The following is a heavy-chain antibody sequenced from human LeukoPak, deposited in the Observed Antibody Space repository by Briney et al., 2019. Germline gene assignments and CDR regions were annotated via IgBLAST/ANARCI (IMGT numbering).Heavy chain of an antibody. CDR2: IYHSGST. CDR3: ARDGGGYCSGGSCYAFDY. J-gene: IGHJ4*02. Sequence: GSLRLSCAASGFTLSSYAMSWVRQPPGKGLEWIGEIYHSGSTNYNPSLKSRVTISVDKSKNQFSLKLSSVTAADTAVYYCARDGGGYCSGGSCYAFDYWGQGTLVTVSS. V-gene: IGHV4-4*02. CDR1: GFTLSSYAM. D-gene: IGHD2-15*01.